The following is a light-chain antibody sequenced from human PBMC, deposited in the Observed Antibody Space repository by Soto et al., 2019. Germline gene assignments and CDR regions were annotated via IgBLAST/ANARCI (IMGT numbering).Light chain of an antibody. V-gene: IGKV1-5*01. Sequence: LQMTQSPSSLCASVGDRVTITSRASQSIRSWLAWYQQKPGKAPKLLIYDAYSLESGVPSRFSGRRSGTEFTLTIAGLQPEDFATYYCQQYESYSPLTFGGGTKVDIK. CDR2: DAY. CDR3: QQYESYSPLT. J-gene: IGKJ4*01. CDR1: QSIRSW.